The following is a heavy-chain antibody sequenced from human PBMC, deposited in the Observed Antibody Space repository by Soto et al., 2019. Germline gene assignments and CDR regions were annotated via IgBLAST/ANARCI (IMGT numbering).Heavy chain of an antibody. CDR1: GYSFTSYW. CDR3: ARQIAAAGRGGYYYYYGMDV. V-gene: IGHV5-51*01. Sequence: LGESLKISCKGSGYSFTSYWIGWVRQMPGKGLEWMGIIYPGDSDTRYSPSFQGQVTISADKSISTAYLQWSSLKASDTAVYYCARQIAAAGRGGYYYYYGMDVWGQGTTVTVSS. D-gene: IGHD6-13*01. CDR2: IYPGDSDT. J-gene: IGHJ6*02.